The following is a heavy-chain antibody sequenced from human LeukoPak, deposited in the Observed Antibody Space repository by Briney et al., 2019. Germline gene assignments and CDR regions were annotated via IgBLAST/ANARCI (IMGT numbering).Heavy chain of an antibody. V-gene: IGHV3-7*01. CDR1: GFSFSAFW. Sequence: GGSLRLSCVGSGFSFSAFWMAWVRQAPGKGPEWVANMKHDRSAKHYVDSVKGRFTISRDNAKNSLYLHMNSLRAEDTAVYYCARDVDGSLDYWGQGTLVTVSS. CDR2: MKHDRSAK. D-gene: IGHD1-26*01. J-gene: IGHJ4*02. CDR3: ARDVDGSLDY.